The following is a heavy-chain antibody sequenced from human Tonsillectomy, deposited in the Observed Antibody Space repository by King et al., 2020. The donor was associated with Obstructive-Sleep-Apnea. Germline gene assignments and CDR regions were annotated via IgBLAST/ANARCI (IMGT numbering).Heavy chain of an antibody. CDR1: GASISSHY. D-gene: IGHD2-8*02. V-gene: IGHV4-59*08. J-gene: IGHJ5*01. CDR2: IRNRGRT. Sequence: QLQESGPGLVKPSETLSLTCSVSGASISSHYWSWIRQPPGKGLEWIGYIRNRGRTNYSPSLKRRVTISIDTSKNQFSLKLSSVTAADTAVYYCVRHGGVLFDSWGQGTLVTVSS. CDR3: VRHGGVLFDS.